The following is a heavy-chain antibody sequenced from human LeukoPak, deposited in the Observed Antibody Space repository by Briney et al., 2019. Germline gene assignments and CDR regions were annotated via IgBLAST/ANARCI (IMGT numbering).Heavy chain of an antibody. CDR1: GFTFSSYG. CDR3: ASYYDSSGPFDY. J-gene: IGHJ4*02. CDR2: ISYDGSNK. D-gene: IGHD3-22*01. Sequence: GGSLRLSCAASGFTFSSYGIHWVRQAPGKGLEWVAVISYDGSNKYYADSVKGRFTISRDNSKNTLYLQMNSLRAEDTAVYYCASYYDSSGPFDYWGQGTLVTVSS. V-gene: IGHV3-30*03.